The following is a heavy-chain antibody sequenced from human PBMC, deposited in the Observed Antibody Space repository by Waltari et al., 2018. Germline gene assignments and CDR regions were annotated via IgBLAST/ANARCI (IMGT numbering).Heavy chain of an antibody. Sequence: QVQLVESGGGVVQPGRSLSLSCAASGFTFRNYPIHWVRQAPGKGLEWVTVMSVDGAHKYYADSVKGRFAISRDNSKGTLYLEMNGLRREDTAVYYCARQPVTGNWYFDTWGRGTLVTVSS. CDR3: ARQPVTGNWYFDT. J-gene: IGHJ2*01. V-gene: IGHV3-30*09. D-gene: IGHD6-19*01. CDR1: GFTFRNYP. CDR2: MSVDGAHK.